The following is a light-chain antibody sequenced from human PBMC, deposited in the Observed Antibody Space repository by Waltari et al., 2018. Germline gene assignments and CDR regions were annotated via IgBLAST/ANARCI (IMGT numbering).Light chain of an antibody. CDR1: NIGNKS. V-gene: IGLV3-21*04. J-gene: IGLJ2*01. CDR2: YDS. Sequence: SYVVTQSPSVSVAPGETARITCGGDNIGNKSVHLYQQRPGQAPVLVISYDSDRPSGIPERFSGSNSGNTATLTISWVEADDEADYYCLVWHSTTDHHGVFGGGTKLTVL. CDR3: LVWHSTTDHHGV.